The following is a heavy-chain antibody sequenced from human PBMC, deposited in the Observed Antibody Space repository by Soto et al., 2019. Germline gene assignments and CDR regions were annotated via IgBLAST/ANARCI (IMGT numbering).Heavy chain of an antibody. Sequence: EVQLVESGAGLIQPGGSLRLSGAASGFTFRGYWMHWVRQVPGKGLEWVLRINGDGSVTQCADSVKGRFTVSRDNVNNTLHLQMDSLRAEDTAVYYCARSRSSGIYCDYWGQGVLVTVSS. V-gene: IGHV3-74*03. CDR3: ARSRSSGIYCDY. D-gene: IGHD6-25*01. CDR1: GFTFRGYW. J-gene: IGHJ4*02. CDR2: INGDGSVT.